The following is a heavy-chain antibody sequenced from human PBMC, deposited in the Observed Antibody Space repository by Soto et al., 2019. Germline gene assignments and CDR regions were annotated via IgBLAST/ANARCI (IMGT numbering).Heavy chain of an antibody. CDR1: GYTFTSYG. Sequence: QVQLVQSGAEVKKPGASVKVSCKASGYTFTSYGISWVRQAPGQGLERMGWISAYNGNTNYAQKLQTQATVRKDTSTSTAYMEVRRLGSDDTAAYYCASGWFGEFVYYFYYWGQGTLVTV. CDR2: ISAYNGNT. J-gene: IGHJ4*02. V-gene: IGHV1-18*01. CDR3: ASGWFGEFVYYFYY. D-gene: IGHD3-10*01.